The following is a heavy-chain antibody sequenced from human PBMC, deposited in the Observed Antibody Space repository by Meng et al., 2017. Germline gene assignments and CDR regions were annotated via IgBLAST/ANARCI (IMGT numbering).Heavy chain of an antibody. J-gene: IGHJ4*02. CDR3: ARGPNRWTGFDY. V-gene: IGHV1-8*01. CDR1: GNTFTSYD. Sequence: QVELGQSGAEVKKPGASVKVSCKASGNTFTSYDINWVRQATGQGLEWMGWMNPNSGNTGYAQKFQGRVTMTRNTSISTAYMELSSLRSEDTAVYYCARGPNRWTGFDYWGQGTLVTVSS. D-gene: IGHD3/OR15-3a*01. CDR2: MNPNSGNT.